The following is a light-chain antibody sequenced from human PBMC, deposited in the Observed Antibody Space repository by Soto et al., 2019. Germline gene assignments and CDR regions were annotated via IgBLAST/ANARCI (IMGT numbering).Light chain of an antibody. CDR3: QQYGSLVPGLT. CDR1: LSVRHTSHNKSY. CDR2: WAS. J-gene: IGKJ4*01. Sequence: DIVMTQSPDSLAVSLGDRATINCKSSLSVRHTSHNKSYLAWYQQKAGXPPELLXXWASARDSGVPDRFSGSGSGTDFSLTISRLEPQDFAVYYWQQYGSLVPGLTFGGGAKVDIK. V-gene: IGKV4-1*01.